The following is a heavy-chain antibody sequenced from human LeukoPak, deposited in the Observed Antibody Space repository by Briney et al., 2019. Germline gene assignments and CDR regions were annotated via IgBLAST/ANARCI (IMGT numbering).Heavy chain of an antibody. Sequence: GESLKISCKGSGYSFTSYWIGWVRQMPGKGLEWMGIIYPGDSDTRYSPSFQGQVTVSADKSISTAYLQWSSLKASDTAMYYCARHPLAYCGGDCYLPDYYGMDVWGQGTTVTVSS. CDR2: IYPGDSDT. CDR3: ARHPLAYCGGDCYLPDYYGMDV. J-gene: IGHJ6*02. D-gene: IGHD2-21*02. CDR1: GYSFTSYW. V-gene: IGHV5-51*01.